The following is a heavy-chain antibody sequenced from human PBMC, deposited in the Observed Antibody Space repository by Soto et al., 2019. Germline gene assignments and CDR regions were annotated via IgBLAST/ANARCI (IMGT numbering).Heavy chain of an antibody. CDR1: GGTFSSYT. CDR2: IIPILGIA. Sequence: SVKVSCKASGGTFSSYTISWVRQAPGQGLEWMGRIIPILGIANYAQKFQGRVTITADKSTSTAYMELSSLRSEDTAVYYCASGLWFGDPRSSGMDVWGQGTTVTVSS. CDR3: ASGLWFGDPRSSGMDV. V-gene: IGHV1-69*02. D-gene: IGHD3-10*01. J-gene: IGHJ6*02.